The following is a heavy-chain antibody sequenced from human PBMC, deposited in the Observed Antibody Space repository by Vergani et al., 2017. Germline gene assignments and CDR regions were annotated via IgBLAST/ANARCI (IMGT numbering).Heavy chain of an antibody. CDR1: GFTSSYYG. V-gene: IGHV3-30*03. CDR3: ATKSCGTPGCQIGYFRE. Sequence: QVHLVESGGGVVQPGRSLRLSCVVSGFTSSYYGMHWVRQAPGKGLEWVAVISYDGTQKYYADSVKGRFTISRDNSKSTLYRQMNSLRTEDTAVYYCATKSCGTPGCQIGYFREWGQGTLVTVSS. CDR2: ISYDGTQK. J-gene: IGHJ1*01. D-gene: IGHD1-1*01.